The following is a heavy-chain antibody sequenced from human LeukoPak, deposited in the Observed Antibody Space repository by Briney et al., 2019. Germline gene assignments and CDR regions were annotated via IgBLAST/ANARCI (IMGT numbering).Heavy chain of an antibody. Sequence: ASVMVSCKASGGTFSSYAISWVRQAPGQGLEWMGWISTYNGNTDYAQIIQGRVTMTTDTSTSTAYMELRGLRPDDTAVYYCAREAHDIAVGGRRVPSYYFDYWGQGTLVIVSS. D-gene: IGHD6-19*01. CDR3: AREAHDIAVGGRRVPSYYFDY. J-gene: IGHJ4*02. V-gene: IGHV1-18*01. CDR2: ISTYNGNT. CDR1: GGTFSSYA.